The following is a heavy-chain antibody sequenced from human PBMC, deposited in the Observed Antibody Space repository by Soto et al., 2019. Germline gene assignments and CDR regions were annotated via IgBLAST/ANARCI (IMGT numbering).Heavy chain of an antibody. D-gene: IGHD6-19*01. CDR3: ARAYIAVAGAHFDY. CDR2: IYYSGST. J-gene: IGHJ4*02. CDR1: GGSISSYY. V-gene: IGHV4-59*06. Sequence: PSETLSLTCTVSGGSISSYYWSWIRQHPGKGLEWIGYIYYSGSTYYNPSLKSRVTISVDTSKNQFSLKLSSVTAADTAVYYCARAYIAVAGAHFDYWGQGTLVTVSS.